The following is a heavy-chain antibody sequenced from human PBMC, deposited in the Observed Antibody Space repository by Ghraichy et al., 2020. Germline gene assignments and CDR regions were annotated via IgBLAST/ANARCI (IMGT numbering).Heavy chain of an antibody. CDR3: ARAVDYYDGSGYPDAFDI. J-gene: IGHJ3*02. CDR1: GFTVSSNY. V-gene: IGHV3-53*01. Sequence: GGSLRLSCAASGFTVSSNYMSWVRQAPGKGLEWVSVIYSGGSTYYADSVKGRFTISRDNSKNTLYLQMNSLRAEDTAVYYCARAVDYYDGSGYPDAFDIWGQGTMVTVSS. CDR2: IYSGGST. D-gene: IGHD3-22*01.